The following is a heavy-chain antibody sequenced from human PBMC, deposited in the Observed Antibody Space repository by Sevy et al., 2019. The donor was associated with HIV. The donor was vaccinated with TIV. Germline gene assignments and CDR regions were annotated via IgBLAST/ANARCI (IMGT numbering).Heavy chain of an antibody. CDR2: IYSSGSA. CDR3: ARDGRLRQGDAYGDYGGFENYGLDV. Sequence: SETLSLTCTVSGGSLRDHYWSWIRQPPGKGLEWMGWIYSSGSANYNPSLKSRLTLLVDTSKSQSSLKLNSVTAADTAVYYCARDGRLRQGDAYGDYGGFENYGLDVWGRGTTVTVSS. V-gene: IGHV4-59*11. J-gene: IGHJ6*02. CDR1: GGSLRDHY. D-gene: IGHD4-17*01.